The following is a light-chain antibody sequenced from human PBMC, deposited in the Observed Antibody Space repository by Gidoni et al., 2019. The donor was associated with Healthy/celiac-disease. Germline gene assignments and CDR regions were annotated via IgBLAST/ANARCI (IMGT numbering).Light chain of an antibody. V-gene: IGLV1-51*01. J-gene: IGLJ2*01. CDR3: GTWDSSLSAVV. CDR1: SSNIGNNY. Sequence: QSVLTQPPSVSAAPGQKVTISCSGSSSNIGNNYVSWYQQLTGTAPKLPIYDNNKRPSGIPDRFSGSKSGTSATLGITGLQTGDEADYYCGTWDSSLSAVVFGGGTKLTVL. CDR2: DNN.